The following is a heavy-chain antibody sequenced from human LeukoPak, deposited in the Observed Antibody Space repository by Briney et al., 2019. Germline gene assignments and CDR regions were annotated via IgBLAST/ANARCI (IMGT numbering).Heavy chain of an antibody. CDR1: RGSISSYY. Sequence: SETLSLTCTVSRGSISSYYWTWIRQPPGKGLEWIGYIYYIGSTNYNPSLNSRVTISLDTSEKQFSLKLTSVTAADTALYYCAGATIGAAGFSFDYWGQGTLVTVCS. V-gene: IGHV4-59*01. CDR2: IYYIGST. D-gene: IGHD6-13*01. CDR3: AGATIGAAGFSFDY. J-gene: IGHJ4*02.